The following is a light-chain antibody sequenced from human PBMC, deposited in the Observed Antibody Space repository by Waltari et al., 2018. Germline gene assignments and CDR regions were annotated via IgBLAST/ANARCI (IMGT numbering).Light chain of an antibody. V-gene: IGLV2-14*01. Sequence: QSALTQPASVSGSPGQSITISCTGTSRDVGGYNYCYWYHQHPGKAPKLMIYEVSNRPSGVSNRFSGSKSGNTASLTISGLQAEDEADYYCSSYTSSSTVVFGGGTKLTVL. CDR3: SSYTSSSTVV. CDR2: EVS. J-gene: IGLJ2*01. CDR1: SRDVGGYNY.